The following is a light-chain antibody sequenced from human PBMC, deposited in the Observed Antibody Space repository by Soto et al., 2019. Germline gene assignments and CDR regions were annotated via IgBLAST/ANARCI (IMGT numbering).Light chain of an antibody. CDR3: QQSYSTPIS. CDR1: QSISSY. V-gene: IGKV1-39*01. Sequence: DIQMTQSPSSLSASVGDRVTITCQASQSISSYLNWYQQKPGKAPSLLMYTASNLQSGVPSRFSGSGSGTDCTLTISSLQPEDFATYYCQQSYSTPISFGQGTRLEIK. J-gene: IGKJ5*01. CDR2: TAS.